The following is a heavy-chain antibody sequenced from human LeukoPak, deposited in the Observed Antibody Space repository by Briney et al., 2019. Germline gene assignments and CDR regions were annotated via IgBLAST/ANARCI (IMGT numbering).Heavy chain of an antibody. CDR3: ARSWDAVGEFDP. CDR2: IYTTGST. Sequence: PSETLSLTCTVSGGSISGYYWSWIRQPPGKGLEWIGYIYTTGSTNYNPSLKSRVTISVDTSKNQVSLKLSSVTAADTPVYYCARSWDAVGEFDPWGQGTLVTVSS. CDR1: GGSISGYY. V-gene: IGHV4-4*09. D-gene: IGHD3-16*01. J-gene: IGHJ5*02.